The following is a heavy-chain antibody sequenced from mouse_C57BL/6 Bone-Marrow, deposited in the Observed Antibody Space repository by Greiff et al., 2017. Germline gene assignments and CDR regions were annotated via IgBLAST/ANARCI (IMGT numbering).Heavy chain of an antibody. CDR2: IYPRSGNT. CDR1: GYTFTSSG. V-gene: IGHV1-81*01. J-gene: IGHJ3*01. Sequence: QVQLKESGAELARPGASVKLSCKASGYTFTSSGISWVKQRTGQGLEWIGEIYPRSGNTYYNEKFKGKATLTAEKSSSTAYMELRSLTSEDSAVYFCARSGCAWFAYWGQGTLVTVSA. CDR3: ARSGCAWFAY.